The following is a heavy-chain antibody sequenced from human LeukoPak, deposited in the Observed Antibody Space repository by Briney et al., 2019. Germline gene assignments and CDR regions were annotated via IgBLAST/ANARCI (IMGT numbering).Heavy chain of an antibody. D-gene: IGHD6-13*01. CDR2: IRSKAYGGTT. J-gene: IGHJ3*02. V-gene: IGHV3-49*04. Sequence: GGSLRLSCTASGFTFGDYAMSWVRQAPGKGLEWVGFIRSKAYGGTTEYAASVKGRFTISRDDSKSIAYLQMNSLKTEDTAVYYCTRGGPGSSSWSDAFDIWGQGTMVTVSS. CDR1: GFTFGDYA. CDR3: TRGGPGSSSWSDAFDI.